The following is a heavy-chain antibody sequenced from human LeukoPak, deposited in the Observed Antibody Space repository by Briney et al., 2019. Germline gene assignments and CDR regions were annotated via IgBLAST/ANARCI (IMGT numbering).Heavy chain of an antibody. CDR1: GGSFSNYY. CDR2: IYTSGST. V-gene: IGHV4-4*07. Sequence: SSETLSLTCTVSGGSFSNYYWSWIRQPAGKGLEWIGRIYTSGSTNYNPSVKSRVTMSVDTSNNQFSLKLTSETAADTAVYYCARQPPQYYGMDVWGQGTTVTVSS. CDR3: ARQPPQYYGMDV. D-gene: IGHD1-14*01. J-gene: IGHJ6*02.